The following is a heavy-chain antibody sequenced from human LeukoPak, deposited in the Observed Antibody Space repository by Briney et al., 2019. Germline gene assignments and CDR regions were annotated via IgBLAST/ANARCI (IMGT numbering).Heavy chain of an antibody. CDR2: INPNSGGT. J-gene: IGHJ6*03. CDR1: GYTFTGYY. Sequence: ASVKVSCKASGYTFTGYYMHWVRQAPGQGREWMGRINPNSGGTNYAQKFQGRVTMTRDTSISTAYMQLSRRRSDDTAVYSCARGALAVAGTSYYYYYMDVWGKGTTVTVSS. V-gene: IGHV1-2*06. D-gene: IGHD6-19*01. CDR3: ARGALAVAGTSYYYYYMDV.